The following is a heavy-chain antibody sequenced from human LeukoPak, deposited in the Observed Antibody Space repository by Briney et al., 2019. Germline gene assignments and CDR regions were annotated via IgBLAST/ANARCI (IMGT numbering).Heavy chain of an antibody. CDR1: GFTFSRHA. Sequence: GGSLRLSCAASGFTFSRHAMNWVRQAPGKGLEWVSTAGLNSAHTLCADSVQGRFTIPRDNSKNTLDLQMDNLRVDATAVYYCARGDDIGKHPTRAMYFDNWGQGTLVTVSS. CDR2: AGLNSAHT. J-gene: IGHJ4*02. V-gene: IGHV3-23*01. CDR3: ARGDDIGKHPTRAMYFDN. D-gene: IGHD3-10*01.